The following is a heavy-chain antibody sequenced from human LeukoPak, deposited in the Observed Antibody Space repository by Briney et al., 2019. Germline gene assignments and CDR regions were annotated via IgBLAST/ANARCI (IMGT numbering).Heavy chain of an antibody. Sequence: SETLSLTCTVSGDSISSGDYYWSWIRQPAGKGLEWIGRISSSGSTYYNPSLKSRVTISVDTSKNQFSPKLSSVTAADTAVYYCARDERGSGSYYQNWFDPWGQGTLVTVSS. J-gene: IGHJ5*02. CDR1: GDSISSGDYY. D-gene: IGHD3-10*01. CDR2: ISSSGST. V-gene: IGHV4-61*02. CDR3: ARDERGSGSYYQNWFDP.